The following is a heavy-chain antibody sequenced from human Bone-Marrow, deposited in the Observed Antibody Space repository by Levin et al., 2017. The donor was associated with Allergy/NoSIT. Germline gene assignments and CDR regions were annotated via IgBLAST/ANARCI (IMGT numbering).Heavy chain of an antibody. CDR1: GGTFSSYA. Sequence: ASVKVSCKASGGTFSSYAISWVRQAPGQGLEWMGGIIPIFGTANYAQKFQGRVTITADKSTSTAYMELSSLRSEDTAVYYCARRYYYGSGRERSDDYYMDVWGKGTTVTVSS. V-gene: IGHV1-69*06. J-gene: IGHJ6*03. D-gene: IGHD3-10*01. CDR3: ARRYYYGSGRERSDDYYMDV. CDR2: IIPIFGTA.